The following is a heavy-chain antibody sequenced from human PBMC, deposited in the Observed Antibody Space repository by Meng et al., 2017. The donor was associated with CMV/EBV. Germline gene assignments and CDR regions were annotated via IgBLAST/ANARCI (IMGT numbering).Heavy chain of an antibody. D-gene: IGHD1-26*01. Sequence: GESLKISCAASGFTFSSYWMHWVRQSPGKGLLWVSRINSDGITTSYADSVKGRFTISRDNAKNTLYLQMNSLRAEDTAVYYCARGGDTGSYFDYWGQGTLVTVSS. CDR3: ARGGDTGSYFDY. CDR1: GFTFSSYW. CDR2: INSDGITT. J-gene: IGHJ4*02. V-gene: IGHV3-74*01.